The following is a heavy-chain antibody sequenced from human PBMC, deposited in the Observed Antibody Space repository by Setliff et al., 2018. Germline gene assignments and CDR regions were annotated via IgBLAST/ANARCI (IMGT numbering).Heavy chain of an antibody. CDR2: IGGRGIST. CDR3: AKDGSSSGSWSFDL. CDR1: GFTFGDFA. D-gene: IGHD6-13*01. Sequence: GGSLRLSCAASGFTFGDFAMTWVRQAPGKGLEWVSGIGGRGISTYYADSVKGRFIISRDNSENTLYLQMNSLRAEDTAVYYCAKDGSSSGSWSFDLWGRGTLVTVSS. V-gene: IGHV3-23*01. J-gene: IGHJ2*01.